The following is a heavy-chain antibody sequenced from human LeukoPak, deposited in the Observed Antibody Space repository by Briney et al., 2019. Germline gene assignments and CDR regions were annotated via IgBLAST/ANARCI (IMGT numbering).Heavy chain of an antibody. CDR3: AKDSFGYYGSGSYIGY. J-gene: IGHJ4*02. V-gene: IGHV3-7*03. CDR1: GFTFSRYR. D-gene: IGHD3-10*01. CDR2: IKQDGSEK. Sequence: GGSLRLSCAASGFTFSRYRMNWVRQAPGKGLEWVANIKQDGSEKYYVDSVKGRFTISRDNAKNSLYLQMNSLRAEDTALYYCAKDSFGYYGSGSYIGYWGQGTLVTVSS.